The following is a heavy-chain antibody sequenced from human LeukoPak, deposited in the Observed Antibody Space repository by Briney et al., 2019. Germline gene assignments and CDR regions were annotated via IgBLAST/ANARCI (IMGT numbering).Heavy chain of an antibody. CDR1: GFTFSSYG. D-gene: IGHD3-16*01. CDR2: IRYDGSNK. V-gene: IGHV3-30*02. CDR3: AKDGLITLRKNYYYYMDV. Sequence: PGGSLRLSCAASGFTFSSYGMHWVRQAPGKGLEWVAFIRYDGSNKYYADSVKGRFTISRDNSKNTLYLQMNSLRAEDTAVYYCAKDGLITLRKNYYYYMDVWGKGTTVTISS. J-gene: IGHJ6*03.